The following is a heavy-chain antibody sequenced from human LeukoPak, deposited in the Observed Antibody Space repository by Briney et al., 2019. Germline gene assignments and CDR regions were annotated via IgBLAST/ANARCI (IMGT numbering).Heavy chain of an antibody. D-gene: IGHD2-2*01. Sequence: ASVKVSCKASGYTFTSYGISWVRQAPGQGLEWMGWISAYNGNTNYAQKLQGRVTMTTDTSTSTAYMELRSLRSDDTAVYYCAGDGVYCSSTSCHNWFDPWGQGTLVTVSS. V-gene: IGHV1-18*04. CDR2: ISAYNGNT. J-gene: IGHJ5*02. CDR3: AGDGVYCSSTSCHNWFDP. CDR1: GYTFTSYG.